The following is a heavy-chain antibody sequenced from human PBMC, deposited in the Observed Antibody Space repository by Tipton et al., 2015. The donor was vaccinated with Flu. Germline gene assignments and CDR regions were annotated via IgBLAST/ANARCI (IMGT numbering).Heavy chain of an antibody. Sequence: SLRLSCAASGFTFSNYEMNWVRQAPGKGLEWLSYISSSGKTISYADSVRGRFTISRDNSKNTVYLHMSNLGAEDTAVYYCARQGMVGVFDIWGPGTMATVSS. CDR2: ISSSGKTI. J-gene: IGHJ3*02. D-gene: IGHD2-8*01. V-gene: IGHV3-48*03. CDR3: ARQGMVGVFDI. CDR1: GFTFSNYE.